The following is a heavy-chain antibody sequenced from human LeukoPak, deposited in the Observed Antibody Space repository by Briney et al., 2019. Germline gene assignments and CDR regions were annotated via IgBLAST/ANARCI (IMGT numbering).Heavy chain of an antibody. J-gene: IGHJ3*02. V-gene: IGHV1-69-2*01. Sequence: ASVKISCKVSGYTFTDYYMHWVQQAPGKGLEWMGLVDPEDGETIYAEKFQGRVTITADTSTDTAYMELSSLRSEDTAVYYCVTPRYSSSVRAFDIWGQGTMVTVSS. CDR3: VTPRYSSSVRAFDI. CDR2: VDPEDGET. D-gene: IGHD6-13*01. CDR1: GYTFTDYY.